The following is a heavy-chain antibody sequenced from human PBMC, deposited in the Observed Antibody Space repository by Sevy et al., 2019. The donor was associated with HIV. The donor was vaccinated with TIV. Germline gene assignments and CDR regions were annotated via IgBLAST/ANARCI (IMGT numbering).Heavy chain of an antibody. CDR3: AKTGRVGLENWLDP. D-gene: IGHD3-3*01. J-gene: IGHJ5*02. CDR1: GGTFNNYA. CDR2: IISIFGTT. V-gene: IGHV1-69*13. Sequence: ASVNVSCKASGGTFNNYAISWVRQAPGQGLEWMGGIISIFGTTNYSQKFQGRVTITADESTKTAYMELSSLRSEDTAMYYCAKTGRVGLENWLDPWGQGTLVTVSS.